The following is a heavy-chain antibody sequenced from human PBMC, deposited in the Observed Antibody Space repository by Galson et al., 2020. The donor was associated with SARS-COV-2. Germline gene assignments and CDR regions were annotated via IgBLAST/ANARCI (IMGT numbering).Heavy chain of an antibody. V-gene: IGHV4-34*01. Sequence: SETLSLTCSVYGGSFSGYYWTWIRQPPGKGLEWIGEINHIGSTNYNPSLKSRVSISVDTSTYKFSLKVTSVTAEDTAVYYCARARDIGFGIDVWGLGTTVTVSS. CDR2: INHIGST. CDR1: GGSFSGYY. CDR3: ARARDIGFGIDV. J-gene: IGHJ6*02. D-gene: IGHD3-16*02.